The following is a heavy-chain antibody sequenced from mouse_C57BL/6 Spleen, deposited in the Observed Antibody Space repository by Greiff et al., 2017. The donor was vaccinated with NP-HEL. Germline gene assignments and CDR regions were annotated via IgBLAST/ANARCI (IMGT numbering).Heavy chain of an antibody. J-gene: IGHJ1*03. D-gene: IGHD2-4*01. CDR3: AKIYYDYDGGYFDV. CDR2: ISSGSSTI. Sequence: EVHLVESGGGLVKPGGSLKLSCAASGFTFSDYGMHWVRQAPEKGLEWVAYISSGSSTIDYADTVKGRFTISRDNAKNTLFLQMTSLRSEDTAMYYCAKIYYDYDGGYFDVWGTGTTVTVSS. CDR1: GFTFSDYG. V-gene: IGHV5-17*01.